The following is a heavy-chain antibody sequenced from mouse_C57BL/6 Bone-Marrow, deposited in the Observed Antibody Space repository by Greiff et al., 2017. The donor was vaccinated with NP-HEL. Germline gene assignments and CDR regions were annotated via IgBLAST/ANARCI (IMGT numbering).Heavy chain of an antibody. CDR3: ARSLFITTVVANPLFAY. Sequence: QVQLKESGAELARPGASVKLSCKASGYTFTSYGISWVKQRTGQGLEWIGEIYPRSGNTYYNEKFKGKATLTADKSSSTAYMELRSLTSDDSAVYFCARSLFITTVVANPLFAYWGQGTLVTVSA. J-gene: IGHJ3*01. D-gene: IGHD1-1*01. V-gene: IGHV1-81*01. CDR2: IYPRSGNT. CDR1: GYTFTSYG.